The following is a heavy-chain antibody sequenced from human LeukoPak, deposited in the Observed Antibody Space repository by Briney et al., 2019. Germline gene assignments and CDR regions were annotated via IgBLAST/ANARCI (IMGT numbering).Heavy chain of an antibody. CDR2: IYTSGST. D-gene: IGHD1-26*01. V-gene: IGHV4-4*07. CDR3: ASGPSGFELQY. J-gene: IGHJ4*02. CDR1: GGSISSYY. Sequence: SETLSLTCTVPGGSISSYYWSWIRQPAGKGLEWIGRIYTSGSTNYNPSLKSRVTISVDKSKNQFSLKLSSVTAADTAVYCCASGPSGFELQYWGQGTLVTVSS.